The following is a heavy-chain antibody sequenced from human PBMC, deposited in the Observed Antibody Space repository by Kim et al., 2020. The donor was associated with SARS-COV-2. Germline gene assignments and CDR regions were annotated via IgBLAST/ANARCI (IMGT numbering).Heavy chain of an antibody. V-gene: IGHV3-53*01. D-gene: IGHD4-17*01. CDR2: IYSGGST. CDR1: GFTVSSNY. J-gene: IGHJ3*02. CDR3: ARAGGLRPPGAFDI. Sequence: GGSLRLSCAASGFTVSSNYMSWVRQAPGKGLEWVSVIYSGGSTYYADSVKGRFTISRDNSKNTLYLQMNSLRAEDTAVYYCARAGGLRPPGAFDIWGQGTMVTVSS.